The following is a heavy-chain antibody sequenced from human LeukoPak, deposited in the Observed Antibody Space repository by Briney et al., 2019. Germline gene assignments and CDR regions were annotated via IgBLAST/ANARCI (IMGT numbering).Heavy chain of an antibody. Sequence: PGGSLRLSCAASGFTFSSYAMSWVRQAPGKGLEWVSAISGSGGSTYYADSVKGRFTISRDNSKNTLYLQMNSLRAEDTAVYYCASSSGWYSRAFDIWGQGTMVTVSS. J-gene: IGHJ3*02. CDR3: ASSSGWYSRAFDI. V-gene: IGHV3-23*01. D-gene: IGHD6-19*01. CDR1: GFTFSSYA. CDR2: ISGSGGST.